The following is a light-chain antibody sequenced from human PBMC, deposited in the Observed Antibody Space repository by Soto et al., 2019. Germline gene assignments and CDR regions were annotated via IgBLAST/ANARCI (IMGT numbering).Light chain of an antibody. Sequence: DIQMTQSPSTLSASVGDRVTITCRASQNIERWLAWYQQKPGKAPKLLLYDVSSLESGVPSRFSGSGSGTESIPTINGLQPDDAASYFHQQFKRGTWTFGQGTKVEVK. CDR2: DVS. CDR1: QNIERW. V-gene: IGKV1-5*01. CDR3: QQFKRGTWT. J-gene: IGKJ1*01.